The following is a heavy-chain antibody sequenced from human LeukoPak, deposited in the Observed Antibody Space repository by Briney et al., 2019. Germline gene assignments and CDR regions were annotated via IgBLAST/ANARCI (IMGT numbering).Heavy chain of an antibody. CDR2: ITTSGTST. Sequence: GGSLRLSCATSGFTFSSYEMNWVRQAPGQGLEWISYITTSGTSTYYAASVKGRFTISRDNGKTALSLQMNSLRAEDTAVYYCVVHSATSCYWGQGTLVTVSS. V-gene: IGHV3-48*03. J-gene: IGHJ4*02. CDR3: VVHSATSCY. CDR1: GFTFSSYE. D-gene: IGHD1-26*01.